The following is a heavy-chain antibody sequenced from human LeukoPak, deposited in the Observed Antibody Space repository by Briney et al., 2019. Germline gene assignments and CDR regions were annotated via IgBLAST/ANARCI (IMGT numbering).Heavy chain of an antibody. CDR3: ARGRLQTYYYDSSGLDY. J-gene: IGHJ4*02. Sequence: GRSLRLSCAASGFTFSSYAMHWVRQAPGKGLEWVAVISYDGSNKYYADSVKGRFTISRDNSKNTLYLQMNSLRAEDTAVYYCARGRLQTYYYDSSGLDYWGQGTLVTVSS. D-gene: IGHD3-22*01. V-gene: IGHV3-30-3*01. CDR2: ISYDGSNK. CDR1: GFTFSSYA.